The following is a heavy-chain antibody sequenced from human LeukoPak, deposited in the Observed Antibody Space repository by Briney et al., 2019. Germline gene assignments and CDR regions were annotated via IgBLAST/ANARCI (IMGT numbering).Heavy chain of an antibody. D-gene: IGHD5-18*01. J-gene: IGHJ4*02. V-gene: IGHV3-48*03. CDR2: ISSSGSTI. Sequence: GGSLRLSCAASGFTFSSYEMNWVRQAPGKGLEWVSYISSSGSTIYYADSVKGRFTISRDNAKNSLYLQMNSLRAEDTAVYYCARDSEYCYGDDFDYWGQGTLVTVSS. CDR3: ARDSEYCYGDDFDY. CDR1: GFTFSSYE.